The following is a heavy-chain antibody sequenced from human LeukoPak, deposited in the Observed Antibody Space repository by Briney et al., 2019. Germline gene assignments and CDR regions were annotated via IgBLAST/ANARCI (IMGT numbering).Heavy chain of an antibody. CDR3: GRDVGLRLDV. J-gene: IGHJ6*02. Sequence: GGSLRLSCAASGFAFSSLWMHWVRQAPGKGLVWASIINTEGTDTRYADSVGGRFTISRDNAKNTLYLQMNGLRAEDTAVYYCGRDVGLRLDVWGQGTTVTVSS. CDR2: INTEGTDT. CDR1: GFAFSSLW. V-gene: IGHV3-74*01.